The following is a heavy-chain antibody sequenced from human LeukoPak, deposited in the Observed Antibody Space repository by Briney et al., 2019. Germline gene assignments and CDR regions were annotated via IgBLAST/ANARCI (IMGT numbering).Heavy chain of an antibody. CDR1: GFTFSSYS. CDR2: ISSSSSYI. CDR3: ARTTVTQGAEYFQH. J-gene: IGHJ1*01. V-gene: IGHV3-21*01. D-gene: IGHD4-17*01. Sequence: GGSLRLSCAASGFTFSSYSMNWVRQAPGKGLEWVSSISSSSSYICYADSVKGRFTISRDNAKNSLYLQMNSLRAEDTAVYYCARTTVTQGAEYFQHWGQGTLVTVSS.